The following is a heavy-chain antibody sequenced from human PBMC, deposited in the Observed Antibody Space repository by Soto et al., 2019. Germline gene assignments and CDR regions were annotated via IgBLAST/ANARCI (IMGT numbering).Heavy chain of an antibody. D-gene: IGHD2-2*01. CDR3: GGYCISSTCYGLDP. CDR2: VSNNGDTT. V-gene: IGHV3-23*01. Sequence: EVPLLESGGGLEQPGGSLRLSCAASGFNFNNYAMTWVRQAPGKGLEWVSTVSNNGDTTYYADSVKGRFTLSRDNSKNTAYLQMNSLRVEDTAVYYCGGYCISSTCYGLDPWGQGTLVTVSS. J-gene: IGHJ5*02. CDR1: GFNFNNYA.